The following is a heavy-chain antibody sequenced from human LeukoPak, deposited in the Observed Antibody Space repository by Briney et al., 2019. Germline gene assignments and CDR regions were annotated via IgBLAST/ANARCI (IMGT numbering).Heavy chain of an antibody. V-gene: IGHV3-9*01. J-gene: IGHJ6*02. CDR2: ISWNSGSI. CDR1: GFTFDDYA. Sequence: GGSLRLSCAASGFTFDDYAMHWVRQAPGKGLEWVSGISWNSGSIGYADSVKGRFTISRDNAKNSLYLQMNSLRAEDTALYYCAKSYLRFLELYGMDVWGQGTTVTVSS. CDR3: AKSYLRFLELYGMDV. D-gene: IGHD3-3*01.